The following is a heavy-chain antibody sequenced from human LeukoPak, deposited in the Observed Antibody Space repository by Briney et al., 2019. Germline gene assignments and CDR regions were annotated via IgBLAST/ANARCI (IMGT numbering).Heavy chain of an antibody. D-gene: IGHD4-11*01. V-gene: IGHV1-2*02. CDR1: GYTFTDYY. J-gene: IGHJ4*02. CDR3: ATAGGASNDDYLDY. CDR2: INPNSGVT. Sequence: ASVKVSCKASGYTFTDYYLHWVRQAPGQGLEWMGWINPNSGVTDYAQKFQGRVTMTRDTSISTAYMELSSLRSDDTAVYYCATAGGASNDDYLDYWGQGTLVSVSS.